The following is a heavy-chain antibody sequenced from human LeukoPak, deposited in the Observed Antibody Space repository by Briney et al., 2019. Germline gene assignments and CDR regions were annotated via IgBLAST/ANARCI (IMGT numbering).Heavy chain of an antibody. Sequence: PGGSLRLSCAASGFTFSSYAMSWVRQAPGEGLGWVSAISPSGETTYYADSVRGRFTISRDNSKNTLFLQMNSLRAEDTALYYCVEDIRSDHNSAWYGWFDPWGQGTLVTVSS. D-gene: IGHD6-13*01. CDR1: GFTFSSYA. V-gene: IGHV3-23*01. CDR2: ISPSGETT. CDR3: VEDIRSDHNSAWYGWFDP. J-gene: IGHJ5*02.